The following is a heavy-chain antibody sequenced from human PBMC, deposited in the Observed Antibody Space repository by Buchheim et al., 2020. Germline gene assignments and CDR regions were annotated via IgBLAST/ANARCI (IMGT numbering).Heavy chain of an antibody. J-gene: IGHJ6*02. CDR1: GYTFTGYY. V-gene: IGHV1-2*04. Sequence: QVQLVQSGAEVKKPGASVKVSCKASGYTFTGYYMHWVRQAPGQGLEWMGWINPNSGGSNYAQKFQGWVTMTRDTSISTAYMELSRLRSDDTAVYYCARDLGSGSYFRKRHYGMDVWGQGTT. D-gene: IGHD3-10*02. CDR2: INPNSGGS. CDR3: ARDLGSGSYFRKRHYGMDV.